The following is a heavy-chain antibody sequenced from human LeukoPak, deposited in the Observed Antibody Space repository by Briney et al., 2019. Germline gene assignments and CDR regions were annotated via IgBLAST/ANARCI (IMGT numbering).Heavy chain of an antibody. J-gene: IGHJ6*02. CDR3: ARPIRPVRWPRDYYGMDV. CDR2: IYPGDSDT. D-gene: IGHD3-3*02. V-gene: IGHV5-51*01. CDR1: GYSFTSYW. Sequence: GESLKISCKGSGYSFTSYWIGWVRQMPGKGLEWMGIIYPGDSDTRYSPSFQGQVTISADKSISTAYLQWSSLKASDTAMYYCARPIRPVRWPRDYYGMDVWGQGTTVTVSS.